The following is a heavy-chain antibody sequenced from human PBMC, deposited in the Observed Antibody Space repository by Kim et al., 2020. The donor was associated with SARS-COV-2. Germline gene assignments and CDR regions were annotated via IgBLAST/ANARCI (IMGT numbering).Heavy chain of an antibody. CDR3: AHRRESGYYGSKPDASVGWVWFDP. CDR2: IYLDDDK. J-gene: IGHJ5*02. CDR1: GFSLSTSGVG. D-gene: IGHD3-10*01. Sequence: SGPTLVNPTQTLTLTCTFSGFSLSTSGVGVGWIRQPPGKALEWLALIYLDDDKRYSPSLKSRLTITKDTSKNQVVLTMTNMDPVDTATYYCAHRRESGYYGSKPDASVGWVWFDPWGQGTLVTVSS. V-gene: IGHV2-5*02.